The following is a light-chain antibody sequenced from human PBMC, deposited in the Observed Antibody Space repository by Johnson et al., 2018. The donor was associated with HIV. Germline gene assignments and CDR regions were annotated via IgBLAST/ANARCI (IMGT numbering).Light chain of an antibody. CDR2: ENN. V-gene: IGLV1-51*02. CDR1: SSNIGNNY. J-gene: IGLJ1*01. Sequence: QSVLSQPPSVSAAPGQKVTISCSGSSSNIGNNYVSWYQQLPGGAPKLLIYENNMRPSGIPDRFSGSKSGTSANLDITGLQTGDEADYYCGTWDSSLSVYVFGNGTKVTVL. CDR3: GTWDSSLSVYV.